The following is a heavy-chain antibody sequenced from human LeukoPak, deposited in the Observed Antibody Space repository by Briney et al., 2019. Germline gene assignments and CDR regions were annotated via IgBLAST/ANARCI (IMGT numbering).Heavy chain of an antibody. Sequence: GGSLRLSCAASGFTFSTYSMNWVRQAPGKGPEWVSSISSDSNHRFYADSLKGRFTISRDNAKNSLYLQLISLRAEDTAVYYCARVAFGLYVMDVWGQGTTVTVSS. CDR2: ISSDSNHR. CDR1: GFTFSTYS. D-gene: IGHD3/OR15-3a*01. J-gene: IGHJ6*02. V-gene: IGHV3-21*01. CDR3: ARVAFGLYVMDV.